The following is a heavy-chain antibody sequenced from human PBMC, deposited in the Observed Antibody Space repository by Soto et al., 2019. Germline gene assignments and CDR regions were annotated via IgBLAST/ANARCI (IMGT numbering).Heavy chain of an antibody. CDR1: GGSISSSSYY. Sequence: SETLSLTCTVSGGSISSSSYYWGWIRQPPGKGLEGIGSIYYSGSTYYNPSLKSRVTISVDTSKNQFSLKLSSVTAADTAVYYCARHTYYYGSGSDYWGQGTLVTVSS. V-gene: IGHV4-39*01. CDR2: IYYSGST. D-gene: IGHD3-10*01. CDR3: ARHTYYYGSGSDY. J-gene: IGHJ4*02.